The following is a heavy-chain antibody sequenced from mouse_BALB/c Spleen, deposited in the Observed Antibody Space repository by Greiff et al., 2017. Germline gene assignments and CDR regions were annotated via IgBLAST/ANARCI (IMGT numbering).Heavy chain of an antibody. CDR1: GYSFTSYW. CDR3: ARWDYAMDY. J-gene: IGHJ4*01. V-gene: IGHV1S126*01. Sequence: VQLQESGPQLVRPGASVKISCKASGYSFTSYWMHWVKQRPGQGLEWIGMIDPSDSETRLNQKFKDKATLTVDKSSSTAYMQLSSPTSEDSAVYYCARWDYAMDYWGQGTSVTVSS. CDR2: IDPSDSET.